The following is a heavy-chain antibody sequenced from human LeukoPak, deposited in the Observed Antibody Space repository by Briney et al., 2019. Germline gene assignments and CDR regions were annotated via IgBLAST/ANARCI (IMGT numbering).Heavy chain of an antibody. D-gene: IGHD5-12*01. Sequence: GASVKVSCKASGGTFSSYDISWVRQAPGQGLEWMGRIIPIFGIANYAQKFQGRVTITADKSTSTAYMELSSLRSEDTAVYYCARDRDIVATSLFDYWGQGTLVTVSS. CDR1: GGTFSSYD. CDR2: IIPIFGIA. CDR3: ARDRDIVATSLFDY. J-gene: IGHJ4*02. V-gene: IGHV1-69*04.